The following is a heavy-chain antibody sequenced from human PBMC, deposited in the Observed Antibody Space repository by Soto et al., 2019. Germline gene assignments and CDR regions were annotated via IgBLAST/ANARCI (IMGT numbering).Heavy chain of an antibody. Sequence: SETLSLTCTVSGCSISSYYWSWIRQPPGKGLEWIGYIYYSGSTNYNPSLKSRVTISVDTSKNQFSLKLSSVPAADTAVYYCARGRFWSGYLDFDYWGQGTLVTVSS. CDR1: GCSISSYY. V-gene: IGHV4-59*01. CDR2: IYYSGST. D-gene: IGHD3-3*01. J-gene: IGHJ4*02. CDR3: ARGRFWSGYLDFDY.